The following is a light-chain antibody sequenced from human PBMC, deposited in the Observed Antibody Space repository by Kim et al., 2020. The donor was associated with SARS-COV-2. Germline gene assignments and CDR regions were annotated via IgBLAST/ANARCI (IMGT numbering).Light chain of an antibody. V-gene: IGKV1D-13*01. CDR2: DAS. J-gene: IGKJ5*01. Sequence: AAVGDRVTITCRASQGINSDLAWYQQRPGKAPKLLIYDASSLESGVPSRFSGSGSGTDFTLTISSLQPEDFAAYYCQQFNNYPRTFGQGTRLEIK. CDR3: QQFNNYPRT. CDR1: QGINSD.